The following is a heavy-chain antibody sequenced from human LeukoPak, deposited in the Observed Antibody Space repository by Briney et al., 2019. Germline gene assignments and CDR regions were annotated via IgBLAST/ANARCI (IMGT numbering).Heavy chain of an antibody. CDR1: GFTFSSYG. CDR3: AKDKSPPRNLAFDI. V-gene: IGHV3-30*02. J-gene: IGHJ3*02. Sequence: GGSLRLSCAASGFTFSSYGMHWVRQAPGKGLEWVAFIRYDGSNKYYADSVKGRFTISRDNSKNTLYLQMNSLRAEDTAVYYCAKDKSPPRNLAFDIWGQGTMVTVSS. CDR2: IRYDGSNK.